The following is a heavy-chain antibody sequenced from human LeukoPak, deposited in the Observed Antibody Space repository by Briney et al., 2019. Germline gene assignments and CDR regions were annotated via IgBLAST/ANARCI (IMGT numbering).Heavy chain of an antibody. D-gene: IGHD5-18*01. Sequence: SETLSLTCTVSGYSSSSGYYWGWIRQPPGKGLEWIGSIYHSGSAYYNPSLKSRVSISVDTSKNQFSLKLSSVTAADTAVYYCARGEYSYASYWGQETLVTVSS. J-gene: IGHJ4*02. CDR1: GYSSSSGYY. CDR3: ARGEYSYASY. CDR2: IYHSGSA. V-gene: IGHV4-38-2*02.